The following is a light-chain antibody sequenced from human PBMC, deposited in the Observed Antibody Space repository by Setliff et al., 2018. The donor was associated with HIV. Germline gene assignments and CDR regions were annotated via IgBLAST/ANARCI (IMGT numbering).Light chain of an antibody. CDR2: GNS. CDR1: SSNIGAAYD. V-gene: IGLV1-40*01. Sequence: VLTQPPSVSGAPGQRVTISCTGSSSNIGAAYDVQWYQQLPGTAPKVLIYGNSNRPSGVPDRFSGSKSGTSASLAITGLQAEDEADYYCQSYDSSLSGSYVFGT. J-gene: IGLJ1*01. CDR3: QSYDSSLSGSYV.